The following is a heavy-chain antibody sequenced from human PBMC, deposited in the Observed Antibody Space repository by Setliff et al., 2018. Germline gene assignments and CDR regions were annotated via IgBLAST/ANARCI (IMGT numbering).Heavy chain of an antibody. V-gene: IGHV4-34*01. CDR1: GGSFSNYY. J-gene: IGHJ4*02. CDR2: IDDSGTT. CDR3: RYWSGYYNNDY. Sequence: SETLSLTCTVYGGSFSNYYWGWIRQSPGKGLEWIGEIDDSGTTNYSPSLKSRVTISLDASTNQFSLKLRSVSAADTAVYYCRYWSGYYNNDYWGQGTLVTVSS. D-gene: IGHD3-3*01.